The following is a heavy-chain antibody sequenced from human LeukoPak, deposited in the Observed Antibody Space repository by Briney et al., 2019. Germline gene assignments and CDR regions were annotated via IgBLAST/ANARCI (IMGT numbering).Heavy chain of an antibody. CDR3: ARNLDYYGSGYYMDV. Sequence: SEALSLTCTVSGGSISSYYWSWIRQPAGKGLEWIGRIYTSGSTNYNPSLKSRVTMSVDTSKNQFSLKLSSVTAADTAVYYCARNLDYYGSGYYMDVWGKGTTVTISS. CDR2: IYTSGST. J-gene: IGHJ6*03. V-gene: IGHV4-4*07. D-gene: IGHD3-10*01. CDR1: GGSISSYY.